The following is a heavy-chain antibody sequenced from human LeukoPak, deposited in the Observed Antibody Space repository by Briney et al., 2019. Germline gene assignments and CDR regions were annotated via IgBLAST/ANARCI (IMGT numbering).Heavy chain of an antibody. Sequence: PSETLSLTCTVSGDSISSSPYYWGWIRQPLGKGLEWIGTIYYTGSTYYNPFLKSRVTTSIDTSKNRFSLKLSSVTAADTAVYYCARDPASGYSTKRYYFDYWGPGTLVTVSS. J-gene: IGHJ4*02. V-gene: IGHV4-39*07. CDR2: IYYTGST. CDR1: GDSISSSPYY. D-gene: IGHD6-13*01. CDR3: ARDPASGYSTKRYYFDY.